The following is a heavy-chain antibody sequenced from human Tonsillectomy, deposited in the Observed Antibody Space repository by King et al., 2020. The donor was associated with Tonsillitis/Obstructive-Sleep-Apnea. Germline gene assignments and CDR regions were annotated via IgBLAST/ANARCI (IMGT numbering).Heavy chain of an antibody. CDR3: AREPRECRAYCGGEGYS. V-gene: IGHV3-33*01. CDR2: IWYDGNNK. J-gene: IGHJ4*02. D-gene: IGHD2-21*01. CDR1: GFTFSNYG. Sequence: VQLVESGGGVVQPGRSLRLSCAASGFTFSNYGMHWVRQAPGKGLEWVALIWYDGNNKYYADSVKGRFTISRDNSKNTLYLQMNSLKAEDTAVYYCAREPRECRAYCGGEGYSWGQGTLVTVSS.